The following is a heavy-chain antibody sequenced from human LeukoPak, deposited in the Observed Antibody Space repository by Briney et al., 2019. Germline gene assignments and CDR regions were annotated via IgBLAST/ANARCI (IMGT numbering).Heavy chain of an antibody. D-gene: IGHD3-9*01. V-gene: IGHV1-69*01. CDR1: GGTFSSYA. CDR3: TRDTGYPNWFDP. J-gene: IGHJ5*02. Sequence: SVKVSCKASGGTFSSYAISWVRQAPGQGLEWMGGIIPIFGTANYAQKFQGRVTITADESTSTAYMELSSLRSDDTAVYYCTRDTGYPNWFDPWGQGTLVTVSS. CDR2: IIPIFGTA.